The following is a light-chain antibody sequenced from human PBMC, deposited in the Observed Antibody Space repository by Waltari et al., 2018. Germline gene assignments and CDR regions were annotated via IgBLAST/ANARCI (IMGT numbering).Light chain of an antibody. Sequence: QSALTQPASVSGSPGQSITISCTGTSRDVGDYDWVSWYQQHPGKAPKVVIFDVSYRPSGCSNRLSGSKSGNTASLTISGLQAEDEADYYCTSYTSRHSLVFGTGTKVTVL. CDR3: TSYTSRHSLV. V-gene: IGLV2-14*03. CDR2: DVS. J-gene: IGLJ1*01. CDR1: SRDVGDYDW.